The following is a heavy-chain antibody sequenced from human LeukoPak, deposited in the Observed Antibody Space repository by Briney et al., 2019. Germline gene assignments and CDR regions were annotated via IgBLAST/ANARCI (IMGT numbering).Heavy chain of an antibody. Sequence: SETLSLTCTVSGGSISSGSYYWSWIRQPAGKGLEWIGRIYTSGSTNYNPSLKSRVTISVDTSKNQFSLKLSSVTAADTAVYYCAREVIAAAGTGWYFDLWGRGTLVTVSS. CDR2: IYTSGST. V-gene: IGHV4-61*02. D-gene: IGHD6-13*01. J-gene: IGHJ2*01. CDR1: GGSISSGSYY. CDR3: AREVIAAAGTGWYFDL.